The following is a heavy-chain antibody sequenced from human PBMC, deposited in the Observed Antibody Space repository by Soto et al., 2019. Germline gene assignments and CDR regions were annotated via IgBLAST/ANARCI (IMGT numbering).Heavy chain of an antibody. CDR3: ARGRMQQLWLFRACFDY. CDR1: GGSFSGYY. J-gene: IGHJ4*02. V-gene: IGHV4-34*01. Sequence: PSETLSLTCAVYGGSFSGYYWSWIRQPPGKGLEWIGEINHSGSTNYNPSLKSRVTISVDTSKNQFSLKLSSVTAADTAVYYCARGRMQQLWLFRACFDYWGQGTLVTVSS. CDR2: INHSGST. D-gene: IGHD5-18*01.